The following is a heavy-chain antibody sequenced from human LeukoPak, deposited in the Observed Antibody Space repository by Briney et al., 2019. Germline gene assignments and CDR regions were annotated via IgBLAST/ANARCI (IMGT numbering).Heavy chain of an antibody. CDR1: GGTFSSYA. D-gene: IGHD6-13*01. J-gene: IGHJ6*02. V-gene: IGHV1-69*04. CDR3: ARSYSSSWFPRGNYYYGMDV. CDR2: IIPILGIA. Sequence: SVKVSCKASGGTFSSYAISWARQAPGQGLEWMGRIIPILGIANYAQKFQGRVTITADKSTSTAYMELSSLRSEDTSVYHCARSYSSSWFPRGNYYYGMDVWGQGTTVTVSS.